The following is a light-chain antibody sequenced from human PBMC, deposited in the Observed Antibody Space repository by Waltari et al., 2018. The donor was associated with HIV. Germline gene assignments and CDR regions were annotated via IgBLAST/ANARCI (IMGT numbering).Light chain of an antibody. CDR2: GAS. V-gene: IGKV3-15*01. J-gene: IGKJ1*01. Sequence: EILMTQSPATLSVSPVERATLSCRASQSVSSNLDWYQQKPGQAPRLLIYGASTRATGIPARFSGSGSGTECTLTISSLQSEDFAVYYCQQYNNWHPWSFGQGTKVEIK. CDR3: QQYNNWHPWS. CDR1: QSVSSN.